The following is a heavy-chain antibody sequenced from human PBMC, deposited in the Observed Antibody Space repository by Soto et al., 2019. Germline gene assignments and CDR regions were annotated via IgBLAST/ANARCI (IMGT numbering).Heavy chain of an antibody. CDR2: ISYDGSNK. D-gene: IGHD3-10*01. CDR3: ARGTPPVGSYYFDY. J-gene: IGHJ4*02. V-gene: IGHV3-30-3*01. CDR1: GFTFSSYA. Sequence: GGSLRLSCAASGFTFSSYAMHWVRQAPGKGLEWVAVISYDGSNKYYADSVKGRFTISRDNSKNTLYLQMNSLRAEDTAVYYCARGTPPVGSYYFDYWGQGTLVTVSS.